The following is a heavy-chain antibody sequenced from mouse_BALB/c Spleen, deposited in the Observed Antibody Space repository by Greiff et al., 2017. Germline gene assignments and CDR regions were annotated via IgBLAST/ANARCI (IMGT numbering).Heavy chain of an antibody. CDR1: GFTFSSYA. CDR2: ISSGGST. J-gene: IGHJ1*01. CDR3: ARDIRYGSSYWYFDV. D-gene: IGHD1-1*01. Sequence: EVQLVESGGGLVKPGGSLKLSCAASGFTFSSYAMSWVRQTPEKRLEWVASISSGGSTYYPDSVKGRFTISRDNARNILYLQMSSLRSEDTAMYYCARDIRYGSSYWYFDVWGAGTTVTVSS. V-gene: IGHV5-6-5*01.